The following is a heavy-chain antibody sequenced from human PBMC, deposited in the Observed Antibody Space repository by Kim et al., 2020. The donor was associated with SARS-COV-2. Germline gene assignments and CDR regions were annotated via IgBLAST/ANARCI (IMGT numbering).Heavy chain of an antibody. J-gene: IGHJ6*02. CDR2: ISSSSFI. D-gene: IGHD2-15*01. Sequence: GGSLRLSCAASGFTFTSYTMNWVRQAPGKGLEWVSSISSSSFIHYADSVKGRFTISRDNAKNSLYLQMNSLRAEDTAVYYCARIGSFPHFYGMDVWGQGTTVTVSS. V-gene: IGHV3-21*01. CDR3: ARIGSFPHFYGMDV. CDR1: GFTFTSYT.